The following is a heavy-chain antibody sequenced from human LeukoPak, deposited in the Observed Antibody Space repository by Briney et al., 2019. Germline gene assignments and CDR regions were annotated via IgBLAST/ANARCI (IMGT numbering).Heavy chain of an antibody. J-gene: IGHJ4*02. Sequence: GGSLRLSCAASGFTFSSHGMHWVRQAPGKGLEWVALITYDGSNKNYADSVEGRFTISRDNSKNTLYLQMNSLRVEDTAVYYCAKDPGRNFFYYFEYWGQGTLVTVSS. CDR3: AKDPGRNFFYYFEY. D-gene: IGHD1-26*01. CDR2: ITYDGSNK. V-gene: IGHV3-30*18. CDR1: GFTFSSHG.